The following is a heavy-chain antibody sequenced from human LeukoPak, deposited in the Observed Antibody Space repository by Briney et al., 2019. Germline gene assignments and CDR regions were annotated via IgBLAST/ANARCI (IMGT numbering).Heavy chain of an antibody. Sequence: GGSLRLSCAASKFIFSNYKMNWVRQAPGKGLEWVSSISARSSNIFYADSVKGRFTISRDNAKSSLYLQMNSLRAEDTAIYYCTRDFHYDISASNAFDIWGQGTVVTVSS. CDR2: ISARSSNI. CDR1: KFIFSNYK. D-gene: IGHD3-22*01. V-gene: IGHV3-21*06. J-gene: IGHJ3*02. CDR3: TRDFHYDISASNAFDI.